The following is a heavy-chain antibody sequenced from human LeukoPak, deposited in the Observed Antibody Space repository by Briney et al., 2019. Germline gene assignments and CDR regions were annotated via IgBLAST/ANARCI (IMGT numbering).Heavy chain of an antibody. CDR2: ISGSGGST. CDR1: GFSFTTYS. V-gene: IGHV3-23*01. D-gene: IGHD4-17*01. Sequence: GGSLRLSCRASGFSFTTYSMSWVRQAPGKGLEWVSAISGSGGSTYYADSVKGRFTISRDNSKNTLYLQMNSLRAEDTAVYYCAKESLDKYGPPGDYWGQGTLVTVSS. CDR3: AKESLDKYGPPGDY. J-gene: IGHJ4*02.